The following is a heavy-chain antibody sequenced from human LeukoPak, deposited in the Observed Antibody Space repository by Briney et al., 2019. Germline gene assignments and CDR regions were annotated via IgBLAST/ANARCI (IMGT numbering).Heavy chain of an antibody. CDR1: GGSISSYY. J-gene: IGHJ4*02. D-gene: IGHD3-22*01. V-gene: IGHV4-59*01. Sequence: PSETLSLTCTVSGGSISSYYWSWIRQPPGKGLEWIGYIYYSGSTNYNPSLKSRVTISVDTSKNQFSLKLSSVTAADTAVYYCAGSPYYYDSSGYWTLGYWGQGTLVTVSS. CDR3: AGSPYYYDSSGYWTLGY. CDR2: IYYSGST.